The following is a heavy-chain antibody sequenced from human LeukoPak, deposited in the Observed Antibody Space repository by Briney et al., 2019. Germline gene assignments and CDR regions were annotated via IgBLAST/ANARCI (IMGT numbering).Heavy chain of an antibody. CDR3: ARVAYSGYDYRGYFDY. D-gene: IGHD5-12*01. V-gene: IGHV4-59*12. Sequence: SETLSLTCTVSGGSIYYWSWIRQPPGEGLGWIGYIYYSGSANYNPSPKSRVTISVDTSKNQISLQLSSVTAADTAVFYCARVAYSGYDYRGYFDYWGQGTLVTVSS. CDR2: IYYSGSA. CDR1: GGSIYY. J-gene: IGHJ4*02.